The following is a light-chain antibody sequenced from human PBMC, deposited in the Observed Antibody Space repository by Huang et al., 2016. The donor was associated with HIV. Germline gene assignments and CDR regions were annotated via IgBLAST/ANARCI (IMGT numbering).Light chain of an antibody. CDR2: DAS. Sequence: EIVLTQSPATLSLSPGERATLSCRASQSVSSYLAWYQQKPGQAPRLLIYDASNRAICIPARFSGSGSGTDFTLTISSLEPEDFAVYYCQQRSNWPPAFGQGTRLEIK. CDR3: QQRSNWPPA. CDR1: QSVSSY. V-gene: IGKV3-11*01. J-gene: IGKJ5*01.